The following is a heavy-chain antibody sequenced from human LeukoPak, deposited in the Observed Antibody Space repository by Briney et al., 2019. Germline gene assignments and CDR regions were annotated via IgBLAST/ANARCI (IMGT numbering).Heavy chain of an antibody. CDR2: ISSSSSTI. Sequence: GRSLRLSCAASGFTFSSYSMNWVRQAPGKGLEWVSYISSSSSTIYYAGSVKGRFTISRDNAKNSLYLQMNSLRAEDTAVYYCAREVQDWGQGTLVTVSS. J-gene: IGHJ1*01. V-gene: IGHV3-48*04. CDR1: GFTFSSYS. CDR3: AREVQD.